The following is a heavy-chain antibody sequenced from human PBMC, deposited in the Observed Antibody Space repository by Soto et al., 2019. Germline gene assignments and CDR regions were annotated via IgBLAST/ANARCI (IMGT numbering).Heavy chain of an antibody. CDR2: ISGSGVTT. CDR1: GFTFSRYA. V-gene: IGHV3-23*01. Sequence: EVQLLESGGGLVQPGGSLRLSCAASGFTFSRYAMNWVRQAPGKGLEWVSTISGSGVTTYYADSVKGRLTISRDNSKNTLYLQMNSLRAEDTAVYYCAKGALSGYNSPFFDYWGHGALVTVSS. D-gene: IGHD5-18*01. CDR3: AKGALSGYNSPFFDY. J-gene: IGHJ4*01.